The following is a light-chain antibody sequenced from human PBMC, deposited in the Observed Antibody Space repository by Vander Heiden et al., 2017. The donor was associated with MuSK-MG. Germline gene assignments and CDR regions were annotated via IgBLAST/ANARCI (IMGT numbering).Light chain of an antibody. CDR1: SSHFASHY. J-gene: IGLJ3*02. Sequence: QSVLPQPPSASRPPGQRVPISCSGSSSHFASHYVYWYQQLPGTAPKLLIDRNNQRPSGVPDRFSGSKAGTSASLAISGLRSEDEADYYCAAWDDSLSGLVFGGGTKLTVL. CDR3: AAWDDSLSGLV. CDR2: RNN. V-gene: IGLV1-47*01.